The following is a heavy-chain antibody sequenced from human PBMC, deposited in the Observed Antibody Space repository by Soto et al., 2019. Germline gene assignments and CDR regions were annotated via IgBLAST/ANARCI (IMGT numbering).Heavy chain of an antibody. CDR3: ARVTTLAFDY. Sequence: XGSLRLSCAASGFTFSNYAMSWVRQAPGKGLEWVSVIYSDGRTYHADSVKGRFTISRDNSKNMLYLQMNSLRAEDTAVYYCARVTTLAFDYWGQGTLVTVSS. D-gene: IGHD3-22*01. CDR2: IYSDGRT. J-gene: IGHJ4*02. V-gene: IGHV3-66*01. CDR1: GFTFSNYA.